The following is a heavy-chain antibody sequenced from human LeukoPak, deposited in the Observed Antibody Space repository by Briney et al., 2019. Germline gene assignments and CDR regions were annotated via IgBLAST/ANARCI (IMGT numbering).Heavy chain of an antibody. V-gene: IGHV1-46*01. CDR1: GYTFTGYC. Sequence: ASVKVSCKASGYTFTGYCMHWVRQAPGQGLEWMGIISPSGGSTTYAQKFQGRVTMTRDMSTTTVNMELSSLRSEDTAVDYCARGSSRSPRDAFDIWGQGTMVTVSS. CDR2: ISPSGGST. J-gene: IGHJ3*02. CDR3: ARGSSRSPRDAFDI.